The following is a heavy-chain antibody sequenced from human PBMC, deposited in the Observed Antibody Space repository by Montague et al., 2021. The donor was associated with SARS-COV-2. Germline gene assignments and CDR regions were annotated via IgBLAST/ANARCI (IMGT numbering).Heavy chain of an antibody. CDR3: ARGPVGVAARLRYYFDQ. J-gene: IGHJ4*02. CDR1: GGSLSGDH. Sequence: SETLSLTCAVYGGSLSGDHWSWIRQPPGKGLEWIGEVNHSGHTNXXVSLKSRVTMSVDTSKSQFSLKVRSVTAADTAVYYCARGPVGVAARLRYYFDQWGREPWSPSPQ. CDR2: VNHSGHT. D-gene: IGHD6-6*01. V-gene: IGHV4-34*01.